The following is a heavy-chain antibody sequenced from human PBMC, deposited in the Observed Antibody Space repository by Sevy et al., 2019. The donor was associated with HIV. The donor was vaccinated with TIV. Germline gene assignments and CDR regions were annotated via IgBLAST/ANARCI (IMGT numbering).Heavy chain of an antibody. Sequence: GGSLRLSCAASGFTFDDYAMHWVRQAPGKGLEWVSLISWDGGSTYYADSVKGRFTISRDNSKNSLYLQMNSLRAEDTALYYCEKDIKNYYYGMDVWGQGTTVTVSS. V-gene: IGHV3-43D*04. CDR1: GFTFDDYA. CDR3: EKDIKNYYYGMDV. J-gene: IGHJ6*02. CDR2: ISWDGGST.